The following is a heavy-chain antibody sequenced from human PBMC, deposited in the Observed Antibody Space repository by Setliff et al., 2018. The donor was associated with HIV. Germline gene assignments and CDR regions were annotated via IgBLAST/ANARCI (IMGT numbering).Heavy chain of an antibody. CDR1: GGSISSFSYY. J-gene: IGHJ4*02. V-gene: IGHV4-39*01. CDR2: VYHSGGT. D-gene: IGHD6-19*01. Sequence: PSQTLSLPCTVSGGSISSFSYYWAWIRQSPGKGLEWIGNVYHSGGTDYNPSLRSRVSISVDTSTNQFSLSLASVTAADTAVYYCTRRFEKWLAFDYWGQGTLVTVSS. CDR3: TRRFEKWLAFDY.